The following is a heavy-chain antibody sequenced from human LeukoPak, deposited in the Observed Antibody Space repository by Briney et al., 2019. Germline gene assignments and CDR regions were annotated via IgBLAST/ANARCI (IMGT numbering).Heavy chain of an antibody. Sequence: PGGSLRLSCAVSGFGVHTFAMSWVRQAPGKGLEWLASITKYDGRLYYADSVRGRFTIPRDTSQNELYLQMNSLRVDDSAIYYCAKDHSADGWPTFEYWGRGTLVTVSS. CDR3: AKDHSADGWPTFEY. D-gene: IGHD5-24*01. V-gene: IGHV3-23*01. CDR1: GFGVHTFA. J-gene: IGHJ4*02. CDR2: ITKYDGRL.